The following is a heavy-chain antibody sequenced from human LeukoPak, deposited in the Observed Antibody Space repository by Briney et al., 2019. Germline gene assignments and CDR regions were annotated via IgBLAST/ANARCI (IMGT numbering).Heavy chain of an antibody. V-gene: IGHV4-61*08. CDR3: ARSTPTTYYDFWGGPYYFDS. D-gene: IGHD3-3*01. Sequence: SETLSLTCTVSGGSISSGGYYWSWIRQPPGKGLEWIGYIYYSGSTKYNPSLKSRVTISVDTSKNQFSLKLSSVTVADTAVYSCARSTPTTYYDFWGGPYYFDSWGQGTLVTVSS. J-gene: IGHJ4*02. CDR2: IYYSGST. CDR1: GGSISSGGYY.